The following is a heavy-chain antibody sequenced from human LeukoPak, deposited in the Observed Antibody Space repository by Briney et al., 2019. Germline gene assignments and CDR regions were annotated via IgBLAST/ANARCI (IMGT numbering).Heavy chain of an antibody. CDR3: ASTHYYDSSGYYLDAFDI. D-gene: IGHD3-22*01. CDR1: GGSITSSGYS. CDR2: IYHSGST. V-gene: IGHV4-30-4*07. J-gene: IGHJ3*02. Sequence: PSETLSLTCAVSGGSITSSGYSWSWIRQAPGKGLEWIGYIYHSGSTYYNPSLKSRVTMSVDTSKNLLSLKFNSVTAADTAVYYCASTHYYDSSGYYLDAFDIWGQGTMVTVPS.